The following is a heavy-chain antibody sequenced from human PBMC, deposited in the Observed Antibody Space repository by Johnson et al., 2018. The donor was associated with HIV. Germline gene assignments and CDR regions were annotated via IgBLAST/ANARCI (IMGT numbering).Heavy chain of an antibody. CDR1: GFTFSSYW. D-gene: IGHD1-14*01. CDR3: ARAFGSACDI. Sequence: VQLVESGGGLVQPGGSLRLSCVVSGFTFSSYWMSWVRQAPGKGLEWVANIKQDGSEKYYVDSVKGRFTISRDNAKNSLYRQMNSLRAEDTAVYYCARAFGSACDIWGQGTMVTVSS. CDR2: IKQDGSEK. V-gene: IGHV3-7*05. J-gene: IGHJ3*02.